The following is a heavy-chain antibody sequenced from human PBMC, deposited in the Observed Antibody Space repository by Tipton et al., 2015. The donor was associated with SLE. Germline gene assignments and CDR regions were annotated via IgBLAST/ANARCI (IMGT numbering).Heavy chain of an antibody. CDR3: ARDRSSSWYGVYYFDY. CDR1: GGSFRGYY. Sequence: LSLTCAVYGGSFRGYYWSWVRQAPGKGLEWVSAISGSGGSTYYADSVKGRFTISRDNAKNSLYLQMNSLRAEDTAVYYCARDRSSSWYGVYYFDYWGQGTLVTVSS. CDR2: ISGSGGST. V-gene: IGHV3-23*01. D-gene: IGHD6-13*01. J-gene: IGHJ4*02.